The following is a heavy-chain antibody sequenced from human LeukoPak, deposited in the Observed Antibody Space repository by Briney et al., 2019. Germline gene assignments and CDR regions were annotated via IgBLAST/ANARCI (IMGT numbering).Heavy chain of an antibody. CDR3: ASLPGFYFDY. J-gene: IGHJ4*02. CDR1: GGSFSGYY. D-gene: IGHD1-14*01. V-gene: IGHV4-34*01. Sequence: PSETLSLTCAVYGGSFSGYYWSWIRQPPGKGLEWIGSIYYSGSTYYNPSLKSRVTISVDTSKNQFSLKLSSVTAADTAVHYCASLPGFYFDYWGQGTLVTVSS. CDR2: IYYSGST.